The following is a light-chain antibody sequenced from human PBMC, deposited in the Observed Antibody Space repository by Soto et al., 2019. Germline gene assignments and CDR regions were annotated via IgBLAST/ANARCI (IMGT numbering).Light chain of an antibody. J-gene: IGKJ4*01. V-gene: IGKV4-1*01. CDR3: QPYDSTPLT. Sequence: DIVMTQSPDSLAVSLGERATINCKSSQSVLHSSNNKNYLAWYQQKPGQPPKLLIYWASTRESGVPDRFSGSGSGTDFTLTISSLQAEDVAVYYCQPYDSTPLTLGGGTKVDI. CDR1: QSVLHSSNNKNY. CDR2: WAS.